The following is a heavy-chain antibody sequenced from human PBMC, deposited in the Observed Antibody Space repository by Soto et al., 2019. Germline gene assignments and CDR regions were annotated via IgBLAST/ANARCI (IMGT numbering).Heavy chain of an antibody. CDR3: AKNGPSLGAWFDP. V-gene: IGHV1-2*02. D-gene: IGHD2-8*01. Sequence: GASVKVSCKASGYTFTGYYIHWVRQAPGQGLEWMGWIDPNSGGTHYAPKFQGRVAMTRAASINTAYMELNRLRSDDTAVYYCAKNGPSLGAWFDPWGQGTLVTVPQ. CDR1: GYTFTGYY. J-gene: IGHJ5*02. CDR2: IDPNSGGT.